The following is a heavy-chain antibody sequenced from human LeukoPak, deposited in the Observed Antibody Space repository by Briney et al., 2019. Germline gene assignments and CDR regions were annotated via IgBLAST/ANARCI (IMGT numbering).Heavy chain of an antibody. J-gene: IGHJ4*02. V-gene: IGHV1-18*01. D-gene: IGHD2-2*02. Sequence: ASLKVSCKASGYTFTSYGISWVRQAPGQGLEWMGWISAYNGNTNYAQKLQGRVTMTTDTSTSTAYMELRSLRSDDTAVYYCARDIVVVPAAISLDYWGQGTLVTVSS. CDR2: ISAYNGNT. CDR1: GYTFTSYG. CDR3: ARDIVVVPAAISLDY.